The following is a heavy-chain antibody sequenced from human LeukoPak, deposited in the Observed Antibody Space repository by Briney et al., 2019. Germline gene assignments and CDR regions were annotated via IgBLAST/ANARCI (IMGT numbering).Heavy chain of an antibody. CDR1: GFSLSMYW. Sequence: GGSLRLSCTAAGFSLSMYWMSWVRQAPGKGLEWVANIRSDGVEKYYVDSVRGRFTISTDTAKNTLYLQMNSLRADDTAVYYCAREFTGYGNTDYRGQGTLVTVSS. D-gene: IGHD5-12*01. CDR2: IRSDGVEK. CDR3: AREFTGYGNTDY. J-gene: IGHJ4*02. V-gene: IGHV3-7*03.